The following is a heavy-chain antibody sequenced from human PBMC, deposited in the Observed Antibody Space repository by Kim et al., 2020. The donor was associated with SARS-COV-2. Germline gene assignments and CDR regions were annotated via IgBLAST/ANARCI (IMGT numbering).Heavy chain of an antibody. Sequence: DSVKVSCKASRYTFSNYFMHWVRQAPGQGLEWVGLINPTGDSTTYAQKFQGRVTMTRDTSTSTVYIELSSLISEDTAIYYCAREAGSLKNFDYWGQGTLVTVSS. CDR3: AREAGSLKNFDY. CDR1: RYTFSNYF. CDR2: INPTGDST. V-gene: IGHV1-46*01. D-gene: IGHD6-13*01. J-gene: IGHJ4*02.